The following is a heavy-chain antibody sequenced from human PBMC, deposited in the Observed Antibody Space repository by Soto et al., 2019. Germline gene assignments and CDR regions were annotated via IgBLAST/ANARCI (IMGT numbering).Heavy chain of an antibody. CDR3: ARSYYIWGSYRLFDY. V-gene: IGHV4-34*01. J-gene: IGHJ4*02. CDR2: INHSGST. Sequence: SETLSLTCAVYGGSFSGYYWSWIRQPPGKGLEWIGEINHSGSTNYNPSLKSRVTISVDTSKNQFSLKLSSVTAADTAVYYCARSYYIWGSYRLFDYWGQGTLVTVSS. D-gene: IGHD3-16*02. CDR1: GGSFSGYY.